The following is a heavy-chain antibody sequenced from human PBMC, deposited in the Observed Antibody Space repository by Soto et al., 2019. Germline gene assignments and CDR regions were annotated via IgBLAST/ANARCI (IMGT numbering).Heavy chain of an antibody. D-gene: IGHD3-10*01. Sequence: QVQLQQWGAGLLKPSETLSLTCAVSGGSFSGFRWSYIRQSPGKGLEWIGEIDHSGVTIYNPSLEGRLTISLDTSKNQFSLELNAVTAADTAVYYCARRTLSMIRGAFDFGGQGPLVTVSP. CDR1: GGSFSGFR. V-gene: IGHV4-34*01. J-gene: IGHJ4*02. CDR3: ARRTLSMIRGAFDF. CDR2: IDHSGVT.